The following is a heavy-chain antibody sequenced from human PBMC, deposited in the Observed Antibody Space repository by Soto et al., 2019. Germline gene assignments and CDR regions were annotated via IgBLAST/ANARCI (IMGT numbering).Heavy chain of an antibody. D-gene: IGHD3-3*01. Sequence: GESLKISCKGSGYNFAGYWIAWVRQMPGKGLELMGIIYPSDSDTRYRPSFQGQVTISADKSISSAYLQWSSLRASDTAMYYCARGGVSTRTFDYWGQGTPVTRLL. J-gene: IGHJ4*02. V-gene: IGHV5-51*01. CDR1: GYNFAGYW. CDR2: IYPSDSDT. CDR3: ARGGVSTRTFDY.